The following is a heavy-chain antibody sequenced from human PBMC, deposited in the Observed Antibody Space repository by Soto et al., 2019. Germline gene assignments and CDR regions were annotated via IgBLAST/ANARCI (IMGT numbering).Heavy chain of an antibody. D-gene: IGHD6-19*01. J-gene: IGHJ4*02. CDR1: GLTLSRYW. CDR2: INSDGTTT. Sequence: EVQLVESGGGLVQPGGSLRLSCAASGLTLSRYWMHWVRQAPGKGLVWVSRINSDGTTTSYADSVKGRFTISRDNAKNPLYLQRSSLRAEDTAVYYCATGAGWRSGWPKHYFDNWGQGTLVTVSS. V-gene: IGHV3-74*01. CDR3: ATGAGWRSGWPKHYFDN.